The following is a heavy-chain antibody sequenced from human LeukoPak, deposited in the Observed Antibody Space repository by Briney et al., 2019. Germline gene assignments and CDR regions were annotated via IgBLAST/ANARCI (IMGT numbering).Heavy chain of an antibody. CDR1: GFTFSNAW. D-gene: IGHD3-16*02. CDR2: IKSKTDGGTT. CDR3: ARAWGDYVWGSYRFSTLYYFDY. V-gene: IGHV3-15*01. Sequence: PGGSLRLSCAASGFTFSNAWMSWVRQAPGKGLEWVGRIKSKTDGGTTDYAAPVKGRFTISRDDSKNTLYLQMNSLKTEDTAVYYCARAWGDYVWGSYRFSTLYYFDYWGQGTLVTVSS. J-gene: IGHJ4*02.